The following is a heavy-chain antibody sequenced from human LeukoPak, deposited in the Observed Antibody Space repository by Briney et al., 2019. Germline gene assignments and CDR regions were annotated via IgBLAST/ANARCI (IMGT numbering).Heavy chain of an antibody. J-gene: IGHJ4*02. CDR2: ISGSGGST. CDR3: AKDPGYRSGWYYFDY. Sequence: GGSLRLSCAASGFTFSSYAMSWVRQAPGKGLEWVSAISGSGGSTYYADSVKGRFTISRDNSKNTLYLQMNSLRAEDTAVYYCAKDPGYRSGWYYFDYWGQGTLVTVSS. CDR1: GFTFSSYA. V-gene: IGHV3-23*01. D-gene: IGHD6-19*01.